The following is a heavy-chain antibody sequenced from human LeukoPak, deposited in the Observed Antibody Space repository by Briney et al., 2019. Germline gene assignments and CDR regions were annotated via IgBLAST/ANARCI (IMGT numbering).Heavy chain of an antibody. D-gene: IGHD2/OR15-2a*01. J-gene: IGHJ5*02. CDR3: ARPLGSLKEYWWFDP. CDR1: GYTFSDYY. Sequence: ASVKVSCTASGYTFSDYYIHWLRQAPGQGLEWMGWINPKSGGTNYAEYFQGRVTMTRDTSSTTVYMDLTRLRSDDTAVYFCARPLGSLKEYWWFDPWGQGTLVTVSS. CDR2: INPKSGGT. V-gene: IGHV1-2*02.